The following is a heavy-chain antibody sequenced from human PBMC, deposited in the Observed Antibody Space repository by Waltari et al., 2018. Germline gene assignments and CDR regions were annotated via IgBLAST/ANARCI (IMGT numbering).Heavy chain of an antibody. D-gene: IGHD3-22*01. J-gene: IGHJ4*02. Sequence: EVQLLESGGGLVQPGGSLRLTCAASGFTFSSYAMSWVRQAPGKGLEWVSAISGSGGSTYYADSVKGRFTISRDNSKNTLYLQMNSLRAEDTAVYYCAKGYYYDSSGYPIDYWGQGTLVTVSS. CDR1: GFTFSSYA. V-gene: IGHV3-23*01. CDR2: ISGSGGST. CDR3: AKGYYYDSSGYPIDY.